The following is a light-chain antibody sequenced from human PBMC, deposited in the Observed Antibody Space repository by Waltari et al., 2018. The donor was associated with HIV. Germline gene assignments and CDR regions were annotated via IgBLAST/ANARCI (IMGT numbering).Light chain of an antibody. CDR1: SDSVSINYS. Sequence: QTVVTQEPSFSVSPGGTVPLTGALNSDSVSINYSPAWFQQTPGQAPRTLISSTYSRSSGVPDRFSGSILGNKAALTITGAQADDDSVYFCALYMTGAKWVFGGGTKLTVL. J-gene: IGLJ3*02. V-gene: IGLV8-61*01. CDR3: ALYMTGAKWV. CDR2: STY.